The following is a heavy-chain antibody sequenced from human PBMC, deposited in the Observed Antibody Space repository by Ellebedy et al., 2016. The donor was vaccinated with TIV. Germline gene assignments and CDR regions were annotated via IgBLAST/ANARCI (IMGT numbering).Heavy chain of an antibody. CDR2: IRFDGSQK. Sequence: PGGSLRLSCATSGFTFSSYGMHWVRQGPGKGLEWVAFIRFDGSQKYYADSVRGRFSISRESSRSTLSLHMNSVTEEDTATYFCARGAFQRLPDVRDVRRFDYWGQGTLVTVSS. V-gene: IGHV3-30*02. J-gene: IGHJ4*02. CDR3: ARGAFQRLPDVRDVRRFDY. D-gene: IGHD3-10*02. CDR1: GFTFSSYG.